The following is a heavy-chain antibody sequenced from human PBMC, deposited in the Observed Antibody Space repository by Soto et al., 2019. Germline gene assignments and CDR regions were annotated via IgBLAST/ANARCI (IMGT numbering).Heavy chain of an antibody. CDR2: IIPIFGTA. Sequence: QVQLVQSGAEVKKPGSSVKVSCKASGGTFSSYAISWVRQAPGQGLEWMGGIIPIFGTANYAQKFQGRVTITADESTSTADMELSSLRSEDTAVYYGAKGGSSTIYNWYFDLWGRGTLVTVSS. CDR1: GGTFSSYA. CDR3: AKGGSSTIYNWYFDL. J-gene: IGHJ2*01. D-gene: IGHD1-26*01. V-gene: IGHV1-69*01.